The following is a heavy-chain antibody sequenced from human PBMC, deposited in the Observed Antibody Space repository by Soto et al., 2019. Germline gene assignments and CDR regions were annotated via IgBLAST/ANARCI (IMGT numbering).Heavy chain of an antibody. CDR3: ARGSAYDREPFDY. D-gene: IGHD5-12*01. CDR1: GYTFTRHY. CDR2: INPTTGGA. J-gene: IGHJ4*02. V-gene: IGHV1-46*03. Sequence: QVQLVQSGAEVKKHGASVKISCKASGYTFTRHYMHWVRQAPGQGLEWVAMINPTTGGADYKPKFQESITMTRDTSTSTVYMELSTLMSEDTAVYFCARGSAYDREPFDYWGQGTLVTVSS.